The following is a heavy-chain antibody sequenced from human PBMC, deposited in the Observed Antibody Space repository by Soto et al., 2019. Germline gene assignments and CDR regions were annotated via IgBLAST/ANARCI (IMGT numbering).Heavy chain of an antibody. CDR2: ASPLSATT. J-gene: IGHJ4*02. CDR3: ARGGTAEADF. Sequence: QAQLVQSGAEVKEPGASVKVSCKASGYTFTGYGITWVRQAPGQGLEWMGWASPLSATTNYAPKFQGRVTMPTDTSTNMAYMALRSLRSDDTAVYYCARGGTAEADFWGQGTLVTVSS. D-gene: IGHD2-21*02. V-gene: IGHV1-18*01. CDR1: GYTFTGYG.